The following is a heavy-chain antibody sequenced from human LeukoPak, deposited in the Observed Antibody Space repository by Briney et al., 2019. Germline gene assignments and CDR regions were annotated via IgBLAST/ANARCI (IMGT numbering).Heavy chain of an antibody. V-gene: IGHV4-39*01. D-gene: IGHD1-1*01. Sequence: PSETLSLTCTVSGGSISNNNYYWAWIRQPPGKGLECIGIIYYSGSPYYNPSLKSRVTISVDTSKNLFSLRLSSVTAADTAVYYCATWRTAKTGFDYWGQGTLVTVSS. CDR2: IYYSGSP. CDR3: ATWRTAKTGFDY. J-gene: IGHJ4*02. CDR1: GGSISNNNYY.